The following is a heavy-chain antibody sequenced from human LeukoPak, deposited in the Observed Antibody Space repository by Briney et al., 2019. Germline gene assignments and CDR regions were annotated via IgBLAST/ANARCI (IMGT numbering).Heavy chain of an antibody. J-gene: IGHJ6*03. Sequence: ASVKVSCKASGYTFTGYYMHWVRQAPGQGLEWMGWINPNSGGTNYAQTFQGRVTMTRDTSISTAYMELSRLRSDDTAVYYCARDSLRRYCTNGVCPSVYYYYMDVWGKGTTVTVSS. D-gene: IGHD2-8*01. CDR3: ARDSLRRYCTNGVCPSVYYYYMDV. V-gene: IGHV1-2*02. CDR1: GYTFTGYY. CDR2: INPNSGGT.